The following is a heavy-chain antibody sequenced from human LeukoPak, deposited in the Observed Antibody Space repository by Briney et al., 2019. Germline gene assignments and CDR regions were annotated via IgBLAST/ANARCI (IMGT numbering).Heavy chain of an antibody. D-gene: IGHD3-22*01. CDR1: GYNFTNYW. Sequence: GSSLKISCQGSGYNFTNYWIGWVRQMPGKGLEWMGIIYPGDSETRHSPSFQGLVTISADKSISTAYLQWSSLKASDTAIYYCARALYATSFQYFDYWGQGTLVTVSS. J-gene: IGHJ4*02. CDR3: ARALYATSFQYFDY. CDR2: IYPGDSET. V-gene: IGHV5-51*01.